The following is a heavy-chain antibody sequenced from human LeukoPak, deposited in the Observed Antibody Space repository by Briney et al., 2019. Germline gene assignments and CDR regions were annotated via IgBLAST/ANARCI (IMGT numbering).Heavy chain of an antibody. CDR3: ARQTALWYYYYMDV. V-gene: IGHV4-34*01. D-gene: IGHD3-10*01. CDR1: GGSFSGYY. Sequence: PSETLSLTCAVYGGSFSGYYWSWIRQPPGKGLEWIGEINHSGSTNYNPSLKSRVTISVDTSKNQFSLKLSSVTAADTAVYYCARQTALWYYYYMDVWGKGTTVTVSS. J-gene: IGHJ6*03. CDR2: INHSGST.